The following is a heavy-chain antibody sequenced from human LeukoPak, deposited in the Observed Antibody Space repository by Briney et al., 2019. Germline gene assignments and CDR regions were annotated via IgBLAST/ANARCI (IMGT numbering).Heavy chain of an antibody. D-gene: IGHD1-26*01. CDR3: TRIVGATPRGVYFDY. J-gene: IGHJ4*02. CDR2: IRSKANSYAT. V-gene: IGHV3-73*01. CDR1: GFTFSGSA. Sequence: SGGSLRLSCAASGFTFSGSAMHWVRQASGKGLEWVVRIRSKANSYATAYAASVKGRFTISRDDSKNTAYLQMNSLKTEDTAVYYCTRIVGATPRGVYFDYWGQGTLVTVSS.